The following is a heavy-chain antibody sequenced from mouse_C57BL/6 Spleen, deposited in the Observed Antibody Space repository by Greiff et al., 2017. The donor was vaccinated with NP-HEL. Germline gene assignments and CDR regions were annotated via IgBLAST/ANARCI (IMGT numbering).Heavy chain of an antibody. CDR1: EYEFPSHD. CDR3: ARRSPDGYYWYFDV. Sequence: DVMLVESGGGLVQPGESLKLSCESNEYEFPSHDMSWVRKTPEKRLELVAAINSDGGSTYYPDTMERRFIISRDNTKKTLYLQMSSLRSEDTALYYCARRSPDGYYWYFDVWGTGTTVTVSS. J-gene: IGHJ1*03. CDR2: INSDGGST. V-gene: IGHV5-2*03. D-gene: IGHD2-3*01.